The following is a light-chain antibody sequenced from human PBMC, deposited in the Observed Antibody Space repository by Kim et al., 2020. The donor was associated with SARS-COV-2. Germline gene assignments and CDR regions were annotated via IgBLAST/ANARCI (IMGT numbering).Light chain of an antibody. CDR2: DVS. J-gene: IGLJ3*02. CDR3: SSYTSSSTLV. CDR1: SSDIGGYNY. V-gene: IGLV2-14*01. Sequence: QSALTQPASVSGSPGQSITISCTGTSSDIGGYNYVSWYQQEPGKAPKLMIYDVSKRPSGVSNRFSGSKSGNTASLTISELQAEDEAEYHCSSYTSSSTLVFGGGTQLTVL.